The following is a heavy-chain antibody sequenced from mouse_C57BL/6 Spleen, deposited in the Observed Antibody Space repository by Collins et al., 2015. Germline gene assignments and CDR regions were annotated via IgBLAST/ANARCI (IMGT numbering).Heavy chain of an antibody. V-gene: IGHV1-19*01. CDR1: GNTFTDYY. J-gene: IGHJ3*01. Sequence: EVQLQQSGPVLVKPGASVKMSCKASGNTFTDYYMNWVKQSHGKNLEWIGIINPYNGGTDYNQKFRGKATLTVDKSSSIAYMEFNSLTSEDSGVYYCAGTPDSYNDWFVYWGQGTLVTVSA. CDR3: AGTPDSYNDWFVY. D-gene: IGHD2-10*01. CDR2: INPYNGGT.